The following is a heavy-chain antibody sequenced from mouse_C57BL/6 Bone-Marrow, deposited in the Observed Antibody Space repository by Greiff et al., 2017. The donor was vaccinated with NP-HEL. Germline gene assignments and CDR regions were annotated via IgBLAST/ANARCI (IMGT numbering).Heavy chain of an antibody. D-gene: IGHD1-1*01. V-gene: IGHV1-26*01. CDR2: IIPNNGGT. CDR1: GYTFTDYY. J-gene: IGHJ1*03. Sequence: EVQLQQSGPELVKPGASVKISCKASGYTFTDYYMNWVKQSHGKSLEWIGDIIPNNGGTTTNQKFKGKAPLTVDKSSSTAYMERRSLTSEDSAVYYGARSGYYGPHWDFDVWGTGTTVTVSS. CDR3: ARSGYYGPHWDFDV.